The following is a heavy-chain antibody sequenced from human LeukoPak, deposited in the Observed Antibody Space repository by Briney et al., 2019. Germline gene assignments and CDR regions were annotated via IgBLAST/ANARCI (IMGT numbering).Heavy chain of an antibody. V-gene: IGHV4-61*09. CDR3: ARSAWPTFNFDH. D-gene: IGHD5-12*01. J-gene: IGHJ4*02. CDR1: GGSISSGNYF. Sequence: SQTLSLTCTVSGGSISSGNYFWSWIRQPAGKGLEWIGHIYTSGSTTYNPSLKSRVTISVDTSKNQFSLKLSSVTAADTAIYYCARSAWPTFNFDHWGQGTLVTVSS. CDR2: IYTSGST.